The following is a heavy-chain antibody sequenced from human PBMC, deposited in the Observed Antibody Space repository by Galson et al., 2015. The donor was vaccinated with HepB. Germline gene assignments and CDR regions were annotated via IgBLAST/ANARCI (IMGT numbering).Heavy chain of an antibody. D-gene: IGHD5-18*01. CDR2: IFSNDEK. Sequence: ALVKPSQPLTLTCTVSGFSLSHARLGVSWIRQPPGRALEWLAHIFSNDEKSYSTSLKSRLTISKDTSKSQVVLTMTNMDPVDTATYYCARILYSYGYTAFDIWGQGTMVTVSS. J-gene: IGHJ3*02. V-gene: IGHV2-26*01. CDR1: GFSLSHARLG. CDR3: ARILYSYGYTAFDI.